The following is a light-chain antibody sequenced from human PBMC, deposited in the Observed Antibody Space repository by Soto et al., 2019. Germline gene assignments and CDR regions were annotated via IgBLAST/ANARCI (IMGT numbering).Light chain of an antibody. CDR1: SGHSSYI. CDR3: ETWDSNNWV. Sequence: QLVLTQSSSASASLGSSVKLTCTLSSGHSSYIIAWHQQQPGKAPRYLMKLEGSGSYNKGSGVPDRFSGSSSGADRYLTISTLQSEDEADYYCETWDSNNWVFGGGTKVTVL. V-gene: IGLV4-60*03. CDR2: LEGSGSY. J-gene: IGLJ3*02.